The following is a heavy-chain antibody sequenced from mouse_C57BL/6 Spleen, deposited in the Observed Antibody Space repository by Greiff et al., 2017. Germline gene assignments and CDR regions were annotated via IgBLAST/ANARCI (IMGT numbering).Heavy chain of an antibody. D-gene: IGHD2-3*01. CDR1: GYTFTSYW. CDR2: IDPSDSYT. V-gene: IGHV1-69*01. Sequence: VQLQQSGAELVMPGASVKLSCKASGYTFTSYWMHWVKQRPGQGLEWIGEIDPSDSYTNYNQKFKGKSTLTVDKSSSTAYMQLSSLTSEDSAVYYCARGWLLPLYYFDYWGQGTTLTVSS. J-gene: IGHJ2*01. CDR3: ARGWLLPLYYFDY.